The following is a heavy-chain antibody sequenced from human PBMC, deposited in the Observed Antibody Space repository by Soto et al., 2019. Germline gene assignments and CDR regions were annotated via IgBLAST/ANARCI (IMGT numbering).Heavy chain of an antibody. Sequence: GASVKVSCKASGGTFSSYAISWVRQAPGQGLEWMGGIIPIFGTANYAQKFQGRVTITADESTSTAYMELSRLRSDDTAVYYCAREFYSSGWSWSSYYFDYWGQGTLVTVSS. V-gene: IGHV1-69*13. CDR2: IIPIFGTA. D-gene: IGHD6-19*01. J-gene: IGHJ4*02. CDR3: AREFYSSGWSWSSYYFDY. CDR1: GGTFSSYA.